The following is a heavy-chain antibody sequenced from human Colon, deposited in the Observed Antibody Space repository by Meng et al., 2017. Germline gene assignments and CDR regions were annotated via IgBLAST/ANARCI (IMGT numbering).Heavy chain of an antibody. J-gene: IGHJ6*02. D-gene: IGHD1-1*01. V-gene: IGHV1-2*06. CDR1: GYTFPGHY. CDR3: GRPWAHNESCRDV. CDR2: ISLNSGDT. Sequence: ASVKVSCKTSGYTFPGHYLHWVRQAPGQGIEWMGRISLNSGDTNYAQKFRGRVTLTRDTSIATSYMELSSLRSDDTAVYYCGRPWAHNESCRDVWGQGTTVTVSS.